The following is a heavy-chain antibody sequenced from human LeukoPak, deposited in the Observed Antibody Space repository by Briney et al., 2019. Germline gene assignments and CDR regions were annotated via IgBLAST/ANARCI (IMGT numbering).Heavy chain of an antibody. V-gene: IGHV3-30*02. CDR1: GFTFSSYG. D-gene: IGHD5-24*01. CDR2: IRYDGSNK. Sequence: GGSLRLSCAASGFTFSSYGMHWVRQAPGKGLEWVAFIRYDGSNKYYADSVKGRFTISRDSSKNSLYVQMNSLRAEDTAVYYCAIERRDGCGRAFDYWGQGTLVTVYS. CDR3: AIERRDGCGRAFDY. J-gene: IGHJ4*02.